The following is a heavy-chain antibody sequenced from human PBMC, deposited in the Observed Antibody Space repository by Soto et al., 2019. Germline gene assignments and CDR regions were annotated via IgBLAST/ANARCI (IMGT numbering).Heavy chain of an antibody. D-gene: IGHD3-16*01. V-gene: IGHV4-39*01. J-gene: IGHJ4*02. CDR3: ARGGKLADPGLFDY. CDR2: IYYSGST. Sequence: SETLSLTCTVSGGSISSSSYYWGWIRQPPGKGLEWIGSIYYSGSTYYNPSLKSRVTISVDTSKNQFSLKLSSVTAADTAVYYCARGGKLADPGLFDYWGQGTLVTVSS. CDR1: GGSISSSSYY.